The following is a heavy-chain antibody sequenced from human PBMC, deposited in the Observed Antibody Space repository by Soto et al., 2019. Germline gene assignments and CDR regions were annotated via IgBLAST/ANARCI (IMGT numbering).Heavy chain of an antibody. CDR3: ARDTLRFHHPGGDYYYGMDV. CDR2: IYTSGST. J-gene: IGHJ6*02. D-gene: IGHD3-3*01. Sequence: KSSETLSLTCTVSGGSISSYYWSWIRQPAGKGLEWIGRIYTSGSTNYNPSLKSRVTMSVDTSKNQFSLKLSSVTAADTAVYYCARDTLRFHHPGGDYYYGMDVWGQGTTVTVSS. V-gene: IGHV4-4*07. CDR1: GGSISSYY.